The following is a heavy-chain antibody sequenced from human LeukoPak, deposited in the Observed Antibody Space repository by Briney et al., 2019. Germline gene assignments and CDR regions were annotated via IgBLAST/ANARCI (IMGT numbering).Heavy chain of an antibody. CDR1: GFTFSGYS. V-gene: IGHV3-21*01. CDR3: ARTRITVTTRSWDY. J-gene: IGHJ4*02. CDR2: ISSSSTYI. Sequence: PGGSLRLSCAASGFTFSGYSMNWVRQAPGKGLEWVSSISSSSTYIYYADSVKGRFTISRDNAKNSLYLQINSLRAEDTAVYYCARTRITVTTRSWDYWGQGTLVTVSS. D-gene: IGHD4-17*01.